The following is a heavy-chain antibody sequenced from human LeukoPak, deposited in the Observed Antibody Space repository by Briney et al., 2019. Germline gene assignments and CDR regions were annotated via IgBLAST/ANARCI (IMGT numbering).Heavy chain of an antibody. CDR3: AKGGGKVQDY. Sequence: GGSLRLSCAASGITFSNYWMHWVRQAPGKGLVWVSRISSDESSTNYADSVKGRFTISRDNAKNTLYLQMNSLRAEDTAVYYCAKGGGKVQDYWGQGILVTVSS. CDR2: ISSDESST. D-gene: IGHD4-23*01. J-gene: IGHJ4*02. CDR1: GITFSNYW. V-gene: IGHV3-74*01.